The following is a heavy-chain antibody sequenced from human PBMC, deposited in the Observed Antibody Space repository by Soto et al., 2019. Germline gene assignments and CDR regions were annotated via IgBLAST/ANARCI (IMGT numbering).Heavy chain of an antibody. J-gene: IGHJ6*02. CDR1: GGSISSGGYY. CDR3: ARDTHDSSGYWPYYGMDV. CDR2: IYNSGST. Sequence: SETLSLTCTFSGGSISSGGYYWSWIRQHPGKGLEGIGYIYNSGSTYYNPSLKSRVTKSVDTSKIQFSLKLSSVTAADTAVYYFARDTHDSSGYWPYYGMDVWGQGTTVTVSS. V-gene: IGHV4-31*03. D-gene: IGHD3-22*01.